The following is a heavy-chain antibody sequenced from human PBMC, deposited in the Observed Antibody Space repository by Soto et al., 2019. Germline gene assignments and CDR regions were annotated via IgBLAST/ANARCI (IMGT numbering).Heavy chain of an antibody. J-gene: IGHJ4*02. CDR2: VFWNDEK. Sequence: QITLKESGPTLVKPAQTLTLTCAFSGFSFTTTGVEVGWVRQPPGKALEWLAVVFWNDEKRYSPSLRVRLSITKDTSKDQVVLTMTNMDPVDTATYFCTLLTRVARCSYLRPFENWGQGTLVTVSS. D-gene: IGHD6-6*01. V-gene: IGHV2-5*01. CDR1: GFSFTTTGVE. CDR3: TLLTRVARCSYLRPFEN.